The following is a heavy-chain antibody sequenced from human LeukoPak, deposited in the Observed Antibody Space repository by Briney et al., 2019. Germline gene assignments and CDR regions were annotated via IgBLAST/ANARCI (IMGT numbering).Heavy chain of an antibody. J-gene: IGHJ4*02. V-gene: IGHV1-2*02. CDR3: SKGQANDWGDYAGWGH. D-gene: IGHD4-17*01. Sequence: GASVKVSGKPSGYSFTRYYMHWVRQAPGQRLEWMGWINPNSGDTNYAQNFQGTVTMTRDTPISTAYIQLGRLRSDDPAVYYFSKGQANDWGDYAGWGHWGQGTLVTVS. CDR2: INPNSGDT. CDR1: GYSFTRYY.